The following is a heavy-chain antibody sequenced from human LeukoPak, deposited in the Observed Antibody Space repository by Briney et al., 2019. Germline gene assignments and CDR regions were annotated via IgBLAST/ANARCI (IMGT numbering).Heavy chain of an antibody. D-gene: IGHD6-13*01. CDR2: MNPNSGNT. V-gene: IGHV1-8*01. Sequence: ASVKVSCKASGYTFTSYDINWVRQATGQGLEWMGWMNPNSGNTGYAQQFQGRVTMTRNTSISTAYMELSSLGSEDAAVYYWARGRSSAAATPPAYWGQGTLVTVSS. CDR1: GYTFTSYD. CDR3: ARGRSSAAATPPAY. J-gene: IGHJ4*02.